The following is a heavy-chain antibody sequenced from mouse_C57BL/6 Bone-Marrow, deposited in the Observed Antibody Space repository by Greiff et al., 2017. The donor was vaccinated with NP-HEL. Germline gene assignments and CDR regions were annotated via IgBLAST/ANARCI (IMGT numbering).Heavy chain of an antibody. CDR3: ARLGYSNYPWYFDV. D-gene: IGHD2-5*01. CDR1: GYTFTNYW. Sequence: QVQLQQSGAELVRPGTSVKMSCKASGYTFTNYWIGWAKQRPGHGLEWIGDIYPGGGSTNYNEQIKGKAKLTADKSSRTDYMQFSSLTSEKTAIYYGARLGYSNYPWYFDVWGTGTTVTVSS. V-gene: IGHV1-63*01. CDR2: IYPGGGST. J-gene: IGHJ1*03.